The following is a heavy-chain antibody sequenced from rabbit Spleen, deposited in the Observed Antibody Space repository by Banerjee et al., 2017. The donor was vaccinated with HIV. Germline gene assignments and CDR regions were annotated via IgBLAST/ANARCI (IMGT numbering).Heavy chain of an antibody. CDR1: GFDFSAYG. V-gene: IGHV1S45*01. D-gene: IGHD7-1*01. J-gene: IGHJ6*01. Sequence: QEQLVESGGGLVQPGGSLTLSCKASGFDFSAYGMSWVRQAPGKGLEWISCIAGSSSGFTYSATWATGRFTISKTSSTTVTLQMTSLTVADTATYFCARDTGTSFSSYGMDLWGQGTLVTVS. CDR2: IAGSSSGFT. CDR3: ARDTGTSFSSYGMDL.